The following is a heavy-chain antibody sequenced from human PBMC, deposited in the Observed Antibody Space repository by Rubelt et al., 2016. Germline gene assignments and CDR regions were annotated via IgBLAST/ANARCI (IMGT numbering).Heavy chain of an antibody. Sequence: QLQLQESGPGLVKPSETLSLTCTVSGGSISSSSYYWGWIRQPPGKGLEWIGSIYYVGSTYYNPSLKIRVTISVDTSKNQFSLKLSAVTAADTAVYYCARDIAVAGTLDYWGQGTLVTVSS. CDR2: IYYVGST. CDR3: ARDIAVAGTLDY. J-gene: IGHJ4*02. D-gene: IGHD6-19*01. CDR1: GGSISSSSYY. V-gene: IGHV4-39*07.